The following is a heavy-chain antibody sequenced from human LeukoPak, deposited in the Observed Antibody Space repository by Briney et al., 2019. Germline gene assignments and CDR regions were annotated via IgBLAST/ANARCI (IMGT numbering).Heavy chain of an antibody. CDR2: ISDSGART. J-gene: IGHJ4*02. Sequence: GGSLRLSCAASGFTFSSYAMTWVRQAPGKGLEWVSTISDSGARTNYADSAKGRFTISRDNSMNTLYLQMNSLRADDTAVYYCSRRYLPDYWGPGTL. CDR1: GFTFSSYA. CDR3: SRRYLPDY. D-gene: IGHD2-2*02. V-gene: IGHV3-23*01.